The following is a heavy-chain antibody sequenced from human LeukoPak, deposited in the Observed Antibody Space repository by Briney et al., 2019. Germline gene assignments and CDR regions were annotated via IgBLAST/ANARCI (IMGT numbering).Heavy chain of an antibody. J-gene: IGHJ3*02. CDR1: GYTFTSYD. CDR2: MNPNSGNT. CDR3: ARAHFIAASGTFDI. D-gene: IGHD6-25*01. Sequence: ASVKVSCKASGYTFTSYDINWVRQATGQGLEWMGWMNPNSGNTGYAQKFQGRVTMTRNTSISTAYMELSSLRSEDTAVYYCARAHFIAASGTFDIWGQGTMVTVSS. V-gene: IGHV1-8*01.